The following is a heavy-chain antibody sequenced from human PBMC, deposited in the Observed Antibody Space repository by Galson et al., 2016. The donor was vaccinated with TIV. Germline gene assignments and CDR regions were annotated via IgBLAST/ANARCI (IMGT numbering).Heavy chain of an antibody. J-gene: IGHJ4*02. CDR2: ISAGGGRT. CDR3: AKMDSSGFDYVRRFDF. V-gene: IGHV3-23*01. CDR1: GFTFSSFA. D-gene: IGHD3-22*01. Sequence: SLRLSCAASGFTFSSFAMTWVRQAPGKGLEWVSRISAGGGRTEYADSVKGRFTISRDNPKNALYLQMSSLRADDTAVYFCAKMDSSGFDYVRRFDFWGQGTLATVSS.